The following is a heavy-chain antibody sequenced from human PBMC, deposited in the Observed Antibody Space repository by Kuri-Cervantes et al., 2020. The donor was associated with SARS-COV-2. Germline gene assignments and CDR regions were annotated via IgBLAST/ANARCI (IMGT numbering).Heavy chain of an antibody. CDR1: GDSISSSTYY. J-gene: IGHJ4*02. CDR3: ASGSQFFRVWVY. D-gene: IGHD3-16*01. Sequence: SETLSLTCTVPGDSISSSTYYWGWIRQSPAKWLEWIGSIYESGDTYYSSSLKSRLSLSVDTSKNQFSPTLTSVTAADTAVYYCASGSQFFRVWVYWGQGTLVTVSS. CDR2: IYESGDT. V-gene: IGHV4-39*07.